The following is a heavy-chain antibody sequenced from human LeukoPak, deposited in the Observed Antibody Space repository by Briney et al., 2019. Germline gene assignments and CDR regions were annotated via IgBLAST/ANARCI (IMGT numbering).Heavy chain of an antibody. CDR3: ARDRTSTPNWEFDY. Sequence: GASVKVSSKASGYTFAGYFIHWVRQAPGQGLEWMGRINPHSGVTEYAQKFQGRVTMSRDTSITTAYVEVSRLISDDTAVYYCARDRTSTPNWEFDYWGQRTLVTVSS. CDR2: INPHSGVT. D-gene: IGHD1-26*01. J-gene: IGHJ4*02. V-gene: IGHV1-2*06. CDR1: GYTFAGYF.